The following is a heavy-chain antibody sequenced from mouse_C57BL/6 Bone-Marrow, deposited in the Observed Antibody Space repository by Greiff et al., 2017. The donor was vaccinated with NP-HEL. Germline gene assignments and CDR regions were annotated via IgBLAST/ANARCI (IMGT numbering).Heavy chain of an antibody. CDR2: ISSGGDYI. CDR1: GFTFSSYA. D-gene: IGHD1-1*02. V-gene: IGHV5-9-1*02. J-gene: IGHJ4*01. CDR3: TSAPRLVPSMDY. Sequence: DVKLVESGEGVVKPGGSLKLSCAASGFTFSSYAMSWVRQTPEKRLEWVAYISSGGDYIYYADTVKGRFTIYRDNARNTLYLQMSSLKSEDTAMYYCTSAPRLVPSMDYWGQGTSVTVSS.